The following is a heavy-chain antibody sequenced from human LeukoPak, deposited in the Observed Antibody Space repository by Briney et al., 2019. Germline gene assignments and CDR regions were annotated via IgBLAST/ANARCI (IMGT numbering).Heavy chain of an antibody. CDR2: INHSGST. CDR1: GGSFSGYY. CDR3: AVSGYYYDSSGRTRTRYYFDY. V-gene: IGHV4-34*01. J-gene: IGHJ4*02. Sequence: MASETLSLTCAVYGGSFSGYYWSWIRQPPGKGLEWIGEINHSGSTNYNPSLKSRVTISVDTSKNQFSLKLSSVTAADTAVYYCAVSGYYYDSSGRTRTRYYFDYWGQGTLVTVSS. D-gene: IGHD3-22*01.